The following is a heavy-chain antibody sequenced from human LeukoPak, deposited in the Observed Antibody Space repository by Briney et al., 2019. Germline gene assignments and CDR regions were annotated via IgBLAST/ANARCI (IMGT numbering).Heavy chain of an antibody. J-gene: IGHJ3*02. V-gene: IGHV3-48*01. D-gene: IGHD3-22*01. CDR1: GFTFSSYS. CDR3: ARGHGEIVVVIDAFDI. Sequence: PGGSLRLSCAASGFTFSSYSMNWVRQAPGKGLEWVSYISSSSSTIYYADSVKGRFTISRDNAKNSLYLQMNSLRAEDTAVYYCARGHGEIVVVIDAFDIWGQGTMVTVSS. CDR2: ISSSSSTI.